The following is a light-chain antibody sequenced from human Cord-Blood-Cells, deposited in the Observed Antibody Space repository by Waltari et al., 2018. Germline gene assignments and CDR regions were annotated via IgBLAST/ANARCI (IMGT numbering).Light chain of an antibody. CDR3: QQYNSYST. J-gene: IGKJ1*01. Sequence: DLQVTQSPSTLSASVGERVTITCRASQSINSWLAWYQQKPVKAPKLLIYQASSLESGVPSRFSGSGSGTEFTLTISSLQPDDFATYYCQQYNSYSTFGQGTKVEIK. CDR1: QSINSW. CDR2: QAS. V-gene: IGKV1-5*03.